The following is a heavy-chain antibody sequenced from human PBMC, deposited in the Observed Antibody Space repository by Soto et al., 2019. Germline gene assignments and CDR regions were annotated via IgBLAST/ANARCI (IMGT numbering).Heavy chain of an antibody. CDR3: ARFVVVPEVDY. CDR2: IIPILDIA. Sequence: GASVKVSCKASGGTFNTYTISWVRQAPGQGLEWMGRIIPILDIANYAQKFQGRVTITADKSTSTAYMELSSLRSEDTAVYYCARFVVVPEVDYWGQGTLVTVSS. D-gene: IGHD2-15*01. CDR1: GGTFNTYT. J-gene: IGHJ4*02. V-gene: IGHV1-69*02.